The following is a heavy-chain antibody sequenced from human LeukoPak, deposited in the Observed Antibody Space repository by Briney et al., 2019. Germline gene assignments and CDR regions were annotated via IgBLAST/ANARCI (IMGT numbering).Heavy chain of an antibody. J-gene: IGHJ4*02. V-gene: IGHV3-48*03. CDR1: GFTFSNFE. Sequence: PGGSLRLSCAVSGFTFSNFEMNWVRQAPGKGLEWASHIDTSATSMHYADSVKGRFTISRDNAKNSLFLQMNSLRAEDTAVYYCVTDRPGVMDFDFWGQGTLVTVSS. CDR3: VTDRPGVMDFDF. CDR2: IDTSATSM. D-gene: IGHD2-2*03.